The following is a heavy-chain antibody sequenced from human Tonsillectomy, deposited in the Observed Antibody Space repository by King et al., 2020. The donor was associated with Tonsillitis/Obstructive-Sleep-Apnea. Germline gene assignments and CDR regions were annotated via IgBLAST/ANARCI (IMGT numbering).Heavy chain of an antibody. CDR2: INNSGST. D-gene: IGHD3-3*01. CDR3: ARSTMFGVVITPLYFDS. J-gene: IGHJ4*02. V-gene: IGHV4-34*01. Sequence: VQLQQWGTGLLKPSETLSLTCAVYGGSFSGYYWSWIRQPPGKGLEWIAEINNSGSTNYNPSLKSRVTVSVDTSKNQFSLHLSPVTAADTAIYYCARSTMFGVVITPLYFDSWGQGTLVTVSS. CDR1: GGSFSGYY.